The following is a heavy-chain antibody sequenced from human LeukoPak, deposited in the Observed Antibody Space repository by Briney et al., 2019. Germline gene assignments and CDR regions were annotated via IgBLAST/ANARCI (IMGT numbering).Heavy chain of an antibody. Sequence: ASVKVSCKASGGTFSSYAISWVRQAPGQGLEWMGGIIPILGTANYAQKFQGRVTITADESTSTAYMELSSLRSEDTAVYYCARGESSGWYHFDYWGQGTLVTVSS. CDR2: IIPILGTA. D-gene: IGHD6-19*01. J-gene: IGHJ4*02. CDR3: ARGESSGWYHFDY. CDR1: GGTFSSYA. V-gene: IGHV1-69*13.